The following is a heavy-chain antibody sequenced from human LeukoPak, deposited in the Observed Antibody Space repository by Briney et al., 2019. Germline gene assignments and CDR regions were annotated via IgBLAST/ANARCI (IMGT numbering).Heavy chain of an antibody. J-gene: IGHJ4*02. CDR1: GYTFTSYA. CDR3: ARVGVVVIPYFDY. Sequence: GTSVKVSCKASGYTFTSYAMHWVRQAPGQRLEWMGWINARNGNTKYSQKFQGRVTITRDTSASTAYMELSSLRSEDPAVYYCARVGVVVIPYFDYWGQGTLVTVSS. V-gene: IGHV1-3*01. CDR2: INARNGNT. D-gene: IGHD3-22*01.